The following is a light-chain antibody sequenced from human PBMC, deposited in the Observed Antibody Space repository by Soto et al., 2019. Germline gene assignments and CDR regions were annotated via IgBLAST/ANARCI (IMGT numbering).Light chain of an antibody. CDR3: QQYGVYYPRT. CDR1: QSVGSN. J-gene: IGKJ4*01. Sequence: EIVMTQSPATLSVSPGERASLSCRASQSVGSNLAWYQQTAGQAPRLLIYGASTRATGIPARFSGSGSGTEFTLTISSLQPDDFATYYCQQYGVYYPRTFGGGTKVEI. V-gene: IGKV3-15*01. CDR2: GAS.